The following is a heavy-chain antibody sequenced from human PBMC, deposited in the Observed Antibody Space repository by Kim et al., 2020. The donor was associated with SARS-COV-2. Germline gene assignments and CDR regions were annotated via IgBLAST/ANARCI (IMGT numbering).Heavy chain of an antibody. CDR3: SIAAAGQYYFDY. V-gene: IGHV1-18*04. J-gene: IGHJ4*02. D-gene: IGHD6-13*01. Sequence: ASVKVSCKASGYTFTSYGISWVRQAPGQGLEWMGWISAYNGNTNYAQKLQGRVTMTPDTSTSTAYMELRSLRSDDTAVYYCSIAAAGQYYFDYWGQGTLVTVSS. CDR1: GYTFTSYG. CDR2: ISAYNGNT.